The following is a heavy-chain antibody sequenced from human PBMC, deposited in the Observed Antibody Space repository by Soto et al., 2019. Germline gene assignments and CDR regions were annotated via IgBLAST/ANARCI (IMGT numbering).Heavy chain of an antibody. CDR2: IGTAGDT. Sequence: GGSLRLSWAASGFTFSSYDMRWVRQATGKGLEWVSAIGTAGDTYYPGSVKGRFTISRENAKNSLYLQMNSLRAGDTAVYYCARGAEYSSSWYGDYYYYYMDVWGKGTTVTVSS. J-gene: IGHJ6*03. CDR3: ARGAEYSSSWYGDYYYYYMDV. V-gene: IGHV3-13*01. D-gene: IGHD6-13*01. CDR1: GFTFSSYD.